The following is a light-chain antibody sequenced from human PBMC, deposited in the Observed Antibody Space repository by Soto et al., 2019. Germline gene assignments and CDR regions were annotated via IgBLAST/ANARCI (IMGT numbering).Light chain of an antibody. V-gene: IGLV1-40*01. CDR3: QSYDSSLSGWV. CDR1: SSNIGAGYD. Sequence: QSVLTQPPSVSGAPGQRVTISCTGSSSNIGAGYDVQWYQQLPGTAPKLLIYGNSNRPSGVPDRFSGSKSGTSASLAITGLGAEDEADYYCQSYDSSLSGWVFGGGTKVTVL. J-gene: IGLJ3*02. CDR2: GNS.